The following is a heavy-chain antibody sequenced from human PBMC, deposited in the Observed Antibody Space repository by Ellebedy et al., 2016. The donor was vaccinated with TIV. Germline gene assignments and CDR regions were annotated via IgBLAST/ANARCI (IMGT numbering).Heavy chain of an antibody. V-gene: IGHV1-46*01. CDR1: GYTFTSYY. CDR3: VREVPYYYDSSGYGRGAFDI. D-gene: IGHD3-22*01. J-gene: IGHJ3*02. CDR2: INPSGGST. Sequence: ASVKVSXXASGYTFTSYYMHWVRQAPGQGLEWMGIINPSGGSTSYAQKFQGRVTMTRDTSTSTVYMELSSLRSEDTAVYYCVREVPYYYDSSGYGRGAFDIWGQGTMVTVSS.